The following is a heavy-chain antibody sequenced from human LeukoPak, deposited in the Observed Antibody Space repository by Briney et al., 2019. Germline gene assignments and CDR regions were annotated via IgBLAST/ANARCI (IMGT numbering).Heavy chain of an antibody. CDR3: AKSPRHYYDSSGCQYYFDY. J-gene: IGHJ4*02. V-gene: IGHV3-23*01. CDR1: TFSNYA. D-gene: IGHD3-22*01. Sequence: GGSLRLSCAFTFSNYAMSWVRQAPGKGLEWVSAISGSGGSTYYADSVKGRFTISRDNSKNTLYLQMNSLRAEDTAVYYCAKSPRHYYDSSGCQYYFDYWGQGTLVTVSS. CDR2: ISGSGGST.